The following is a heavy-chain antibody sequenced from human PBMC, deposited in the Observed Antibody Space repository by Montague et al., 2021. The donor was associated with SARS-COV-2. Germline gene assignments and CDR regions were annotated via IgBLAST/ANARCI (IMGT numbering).Heavy chain of an antibody. CDR2: INHSGST. V-gene: IGHV4-34*01. CDR3: ARGPVDDNCSGGSCYSSYYYGMDV. J-gene: IGHJ6*02. Sequence: SETLSLTCAVYGGSFSGYYWSWIRQPPGKGLEWIGEINHSGSTNYNPSLKSRVTISVDTSKNQFSLKLSSVTAADTAVYYCARGPVDDNCSGGSCYSSYYYGMDVWGQGTTVTVSS. D-gene: IGHD2-15*01. CDR1: GGSFSGYY.